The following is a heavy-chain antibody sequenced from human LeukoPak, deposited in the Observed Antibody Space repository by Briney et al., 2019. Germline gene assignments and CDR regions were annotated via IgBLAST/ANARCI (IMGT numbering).Heavy chain of an antibody. J-gene: IGHJ6*03. D-gene: IGHD6-6*01. V-gene: IGHV4-39*07. CDR2: IYYSGST. CDR1: GGSISSSGYY. CDR3: ARAVGSSSSCEPNCYYYYYMDV. Sequence: SETPSLTCTVSGGSISSSGYYWGWIRQPPGKGLEWIASIYYSGSTYYNPSLKSRVTISVDTSKNQFSLKLSSVTAADTAVYYCARAVGSSSSCEPNCYYYYYMDVWGKGTTVTVSS.